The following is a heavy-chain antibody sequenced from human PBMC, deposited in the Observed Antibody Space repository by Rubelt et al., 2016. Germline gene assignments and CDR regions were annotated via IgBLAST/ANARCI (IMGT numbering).Heavy chain of an antibody. CDR2: IYYSGST. CDR3: ANVMGYCSSTSCYHWFDP. D-gene: IGHD2-2*01. Sequence: GLEWIGYIYYSGSTNYNPSLKSRVTISVDTSKNQFSLKLSSVTAADTAVYYCANVMGYCSSTSCYHWFDPWGQGTLVTVSS. V-gene: IGHV4-59*01. J-gene: IGHJ5*02.